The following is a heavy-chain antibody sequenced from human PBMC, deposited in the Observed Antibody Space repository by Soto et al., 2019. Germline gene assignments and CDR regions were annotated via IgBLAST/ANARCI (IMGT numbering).Heavy chain of an antibody. CDR1: GGTFSSYA. V-gene: IGHV1-69*01. CDR3: ARSQGSSTSLEIYYYYYYGMDV. CDR2: IIPISDTT. Sequence: QVQLVQSGAEVKKPGSSVKVSCKASGGTFSSYAISWVRQAPGQGLEGMGGIIPISDTTNYAQKFQGRVTITVNETTSTAYMELSRLRSEQTAVYYCARSQGSSTSLEIYYYYYYGMDVWGQGTTVTVSS. J-gene: IGHJ6*02. D-gene: IGHD2-2*01.